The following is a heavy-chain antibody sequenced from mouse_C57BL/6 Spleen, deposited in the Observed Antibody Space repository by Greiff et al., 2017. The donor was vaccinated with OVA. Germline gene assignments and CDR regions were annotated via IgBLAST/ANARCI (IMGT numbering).Heavy chain of an antibody. CDR2: FYPGSGSI. Sequence: QVQLKESGAELVKPGASVKLSCKASGYTFTEYTIHWVKQRSGQGLEWIGWFYPGSGSIKYNEKFKDKATLTADKSSSTVYMELSRLTSEDSAVYFCARHEEAPNYDYGFDYWGQGTTLTVSS. CDR3: ARHEEAPNYDYGFDY. D-gene: IGHD2-4*01. J-gene: IGHJ2*01. V-gene: IGHV1-62-2*01. CDR1: GYTFTEYT.